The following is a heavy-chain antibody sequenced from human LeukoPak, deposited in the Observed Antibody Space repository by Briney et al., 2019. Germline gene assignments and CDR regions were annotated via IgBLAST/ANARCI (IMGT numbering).Heavy chain of an antibody. CDR1: GGSFSGYY. D-gene: IGHD5-24*01. CDR3: ARDPPRDGYNYEGDY. CDR2: INHSGST. J-gene: IGHJ4*02. V-gene: IGHV4-34*01. Sequence: PSETLSLTCAVYGGSFSGYYWSWIRQPPGKGLEWIGEINHSGSTKYNPSLKSRVTISVDTSKNQFSLKLSSVTAADTAVYYCARDPPRDGYNYEGDYWGQGTLVTVSS.